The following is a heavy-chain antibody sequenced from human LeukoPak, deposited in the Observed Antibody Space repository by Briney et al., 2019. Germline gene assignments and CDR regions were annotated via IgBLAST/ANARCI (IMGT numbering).Heavy chain of an antibody. CDR2: IYPGDSDT. D-gene: IGHD3-10*01. J-gene: IGHJ5*02. CDR3: ARAPITYGSGSWFDP. Sequence: GESLKISCKGGGYIFSSYWIGWVRQMPGKGLEWMGIIYPGDSDTRYSPSFQGQVTISADKSISTAYLQWRSLKASDTAMYYCARAPITYGSGSWFDPWGQGTLVTVSS. CDR1: GYIFSSYW. V-gene: IGHV5-51*01.